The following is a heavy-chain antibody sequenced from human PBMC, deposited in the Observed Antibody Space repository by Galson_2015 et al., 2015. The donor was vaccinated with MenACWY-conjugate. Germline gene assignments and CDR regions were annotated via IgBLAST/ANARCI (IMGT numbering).Heavy chain of an antibody. D-gene: IGHD6-13*01. Sequence: SLRLSCAASGFVFSSYAMSWVRQTPGKGLEWVSAISGSGGRTTYADSVKGRFTISRDNVKNTLSLQMTSLRAEDTALYYCAKNPYSSSWYWIDYWGQGSLVTVS. V-gene: IGHV3-23*01. CDR2: ISGSGGRT. J-gene: IGHJ4*02. CDR1: GFVFSSYA. CDR3: AKNPYSSSWYWIDY.